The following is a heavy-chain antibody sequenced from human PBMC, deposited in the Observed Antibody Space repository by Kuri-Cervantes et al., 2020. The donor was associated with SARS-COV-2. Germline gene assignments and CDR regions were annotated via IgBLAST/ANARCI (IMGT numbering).Heavy chain of an antibody. CDR2: ISGVGGTT. Sequence: GESLKISCTASGVTFSSYAMSWVRQAPGKGLEWVSGISGVGGTTHYADSVKGRFTVSRDNFRNTLYLQMNSLNAGDTAGYYCAKDITPNPYVFVPGLDVWGQGTPVTVSS. J-gene: IGHJ6*02. CDR3: AKDITPNPYVFVPGLDV. CDR1: GVTFSSYA. V-gene: IGHV3-23*01. D-gene: IGHD3/OR15-3a*01.